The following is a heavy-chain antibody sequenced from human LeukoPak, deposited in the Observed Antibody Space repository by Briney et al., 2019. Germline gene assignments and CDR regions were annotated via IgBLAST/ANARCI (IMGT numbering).Heavy chain of an antibody. CDR1: GFTFSSYE. V-gene: IGHV3-48*03. D-gene: IGHD5-24*01. Sequence: GGSLRLSCAASGFTFSSYEMNWVRQAPGKGLEWVSYISSSGSTRCFADSVKGRFTISRDNAKNSLYLQMNSLRAEDTAVYYCARESREMATLIDYWGQGTLVTVSS. CDR3: ARESREMATLIDY. J-gene: IGHJ4*02. CDR2: ISSSGSTR.